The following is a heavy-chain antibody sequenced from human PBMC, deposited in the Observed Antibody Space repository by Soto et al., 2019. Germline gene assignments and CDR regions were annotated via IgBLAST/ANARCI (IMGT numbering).Heavy chain of an antibody. J-gene: IGHJ6*02. CDR3: ARAEVYTSSWYAMDV. D-gene: IGHD6-13*01. CDR1: GYVFSTYG. Sequence: QAQLVQSGAEVKKPGASVKVSCRASGYVFSTYGITWVRQAPGQGLEWMGWISGYNGNTDDGQKLQGRVTLTIDASTTPAYMALRNLKSDDTAVYYCARAEVYTSSWYAMDVWGQGTTVIVSS. V-gene: IGHV1-18*01. CDR2: ISGYNGNT.